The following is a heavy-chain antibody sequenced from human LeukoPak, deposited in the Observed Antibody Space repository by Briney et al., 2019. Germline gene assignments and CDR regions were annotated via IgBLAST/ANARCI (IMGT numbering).Heavy chain of an antibody. Sequence: GASVKVSCKASGGTFSSYAISWVRQAPGQGLEWMGGIIPIFGTANYAQKFQGRVTITADESTSTAYMELSSLRSEDTAVYYCARDWRGYCRSTSCYTIEWGQGTLVTVSS. J-gene: IGHJ4*02. V-gene: IGHV1-69*13. D-gene: IGHD2-2*02. CDR3: ARDWRGYCRSTSCYTIE. CDR1: GGTFSSYA. CDR2: IIPIFGTA.